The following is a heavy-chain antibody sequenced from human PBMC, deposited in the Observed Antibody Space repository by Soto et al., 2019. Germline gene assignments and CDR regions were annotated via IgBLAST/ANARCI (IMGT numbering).Heavy chain of an antibody. D-gene: IGHD5-12*01. V-gene: IGHV4-59*01. CDR1: GGSINNYY. CDR2: IYYRGST. Sequence: SETLSLTCTVSGGSINNYYWSWIRQPPGKGLEWIGYIYYRGSTNYNPSLKSRVTISVDTSKNQFSLKLSSVTTADTAVYYCAIFMGNSVAPTYFDYGGQGTLVTVSS. J-gene: IGHJ4*02. CDR3: AIFMGNSVAPTYFDY.